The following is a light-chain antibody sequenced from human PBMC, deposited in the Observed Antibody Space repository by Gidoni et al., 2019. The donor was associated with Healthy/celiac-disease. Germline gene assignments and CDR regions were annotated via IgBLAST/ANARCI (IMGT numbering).Light chain of an antibody. V-gene: IGKV1-39*01. CDR1: QIIRSY. Sequence: DTQMTHSPSSLSASLGDRVTITCRASQIIRSYLNWYQQKPGNAPKLLIYAASSLQSGVPSRFSGSGSGTDFTLTISSLQPEDFATYYCQQSYSTPPTFGPXTKVEIK. CDR3: QQSYSTPPT. CDR2: AAS. J-gene: IGKJ1*01.